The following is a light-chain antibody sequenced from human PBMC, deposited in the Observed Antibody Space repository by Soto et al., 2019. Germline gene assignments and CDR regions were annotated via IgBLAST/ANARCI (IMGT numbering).Light chain of an antibody. CDR1: QSLLHSDGYTY. CDR2: LAS. V-gene: IGKV2-28*01. Sequence: DIVLTQSPLSLPVTPGEPASISCRSSQSLLHSDGYTYLDWYLQKPGQSPQLLISLASNRAPGVHDRFSGSGSGTDFTLKISRVEAEDVEVYYCMQPLQTPFTFGPGTKVDI. J-gene: IGKJ3*01. CDR3: MQPLQTPFT.